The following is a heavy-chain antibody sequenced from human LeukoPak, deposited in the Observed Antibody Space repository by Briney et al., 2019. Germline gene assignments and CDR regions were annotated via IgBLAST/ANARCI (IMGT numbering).Heavy chain of an antibody. CDR2: ISYDGSNK. CDR3: AKDRRITMIVVVMGDAFDI. V-gene: IGHV3-30*18. J-gene: IGHJ3*02. D-gene: IGHD3-22*01. CDR1: GFTFSSYG. Sequence: GGSLRLSCAASGFTFSSYGMHWVRQAPGKGLEWVAVISYDGSNKYYADSVKGRFTISRDNSKNTLYLQMNSLRAEDTAVYYCAKDRRITMIVVVMGDAFDIWGQGTMVTVSS.